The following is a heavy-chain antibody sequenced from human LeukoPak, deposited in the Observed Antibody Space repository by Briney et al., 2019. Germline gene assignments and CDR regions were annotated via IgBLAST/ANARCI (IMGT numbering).Heavy chain of an antibody. D-gene: IGHD2-8*02. CDR3: AKGRLDPNLVLDS. CDR1: GFTVSSNY. CDR2: IYSGGST. Sequence: GGSLRLSCAASGFTVSSNYMSWVRQAPGKGLEWVSVIYSGGSTYYADSVKGRFTISRDNSKNTLYLQMNSLRAEDTALYYCAKGRLDPNLVLDSWGQGTLVTVSS. J-gene: IGHJ4*02. V-gene: IGHV3-66*01.